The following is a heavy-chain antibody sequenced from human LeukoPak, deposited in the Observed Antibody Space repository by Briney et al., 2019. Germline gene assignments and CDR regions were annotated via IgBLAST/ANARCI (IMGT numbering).Heavy chain of an antibody. J-gene: IGHJ4*02. CDR2: IDSGSTST. V-gene: IGHV3-11*06. D-gene: IGHD6-19*01. Sequence: GGSLRLSCAASGFIFTDYYMSWVRQAPGKGLEWVSFIDSGSTSTKYADSVKGRFSISRDNAKNTLYLHMHSLSAEDTAVYYCARGRLSSGWYDDWGQGTLVTVSS. CDR1: GFIFTDYY. CDR3: ARGRLSSGWYDD.